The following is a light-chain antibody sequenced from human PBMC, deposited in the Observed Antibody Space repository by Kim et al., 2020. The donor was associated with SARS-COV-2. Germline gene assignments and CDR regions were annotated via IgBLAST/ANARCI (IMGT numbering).Light chain of an antibody. V-gene: IGKV3-15*01. J-gene: IGKJ1*01. CDR1: QSVSSN. CDR3: QQYDDWPQWT. CDR2: GAS. Sequence: VSPGETATLSCRASQSVSSNVAWYQQKPGQAPRLLIYGASTRATDIPARFSGSGSGTDFTLTISSLQSEDLAVYHCQQYDDWPQWTFGQGTKVE.